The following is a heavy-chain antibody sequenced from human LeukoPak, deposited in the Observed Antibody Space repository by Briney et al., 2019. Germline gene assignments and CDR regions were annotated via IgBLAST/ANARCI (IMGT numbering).Heavy chain of an antibody. CDR1: GFTFSSYG. D-gene: IGHD3-10*01. CDR2: ISYDGSNK. V-gene: IGHV3-30*03. J-gene: IGHJ4*02. Sequence: GGSLRLSCAASGFTFSSYGMHWVRQAPGKGLEWVAVISYDGSNKYYADSVKGRFTISRDNSKNTLYLQMNSLRAEDTAVYYCSHYGSVLTDYWGREPWSPSPQ. CDR3: SHYGSVLTDY.